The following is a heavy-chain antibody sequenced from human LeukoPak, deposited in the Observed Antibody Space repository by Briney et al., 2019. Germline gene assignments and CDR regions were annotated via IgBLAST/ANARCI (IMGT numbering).Heavy chain of an antibody. CDR1: GFTVSSNY. Sequence: PGGSLRLSCAASGFTVSSNYMSWVRQAPGKGLEWVSRINTDGSSTSYADSVKGRFTISRDNAKNTLYLQMNSLRAGDTAVYYCARDRSGPDYWGQGTLVTVSS. CDR2: INTDGSST. J-gene: IGHJ4*02. CDR3: ARDRSGPDY. D-gene: IGHD6-19*01. V-gene: IGHV3-74*01.